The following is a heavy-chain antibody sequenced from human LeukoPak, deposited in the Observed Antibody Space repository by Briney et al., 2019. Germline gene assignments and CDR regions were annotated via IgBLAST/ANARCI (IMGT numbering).Heavy chain of an antibody. CDR2: INPNSGGT. CDR3: AREVGVAVAGTSDDY. J-gene: IGHJ4*02. Sequence: ASVKVSCKASGYTFTGYYMHWVRQAPGQGLEWMGWINPNSGGTNYAQKFQGRVTMTRDTSISTAYMELSRLRSDDTAVYYCAREVGVAVAGTSDDYWGQGTLVTVSS. D-gene: IGHD6-19*01. V-gene: IGHV1-2*02. CDR1: GYTFTGYY.